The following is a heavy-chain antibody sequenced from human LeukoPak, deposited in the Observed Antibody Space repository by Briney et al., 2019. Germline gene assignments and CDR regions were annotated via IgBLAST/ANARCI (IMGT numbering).Heavy chain of an antibody. CDR3: AKARFPRIAVAGFDY. Sequence: PGGSLRLSCIGSTFTFSDYGMHWVRQAPGKGLEWVAFIRYDGTKTYYADSAKGRFTISRDNSKNALYLQMNSLRAEDTAVYYCAKARFPRIAVAGFDYWGQGTLVTVSS. J-gene: IGHJ4*02. D-gene: IGHD6-19*01. CDR1: TFTFSDYG. CDR2: IRYDGTKT. V-gene: IGHV3-30*02.